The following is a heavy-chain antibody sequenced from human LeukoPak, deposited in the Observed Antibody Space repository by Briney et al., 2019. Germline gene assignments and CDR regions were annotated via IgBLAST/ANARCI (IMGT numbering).Heavy chain of an antibody. CDR2: ISSSGSTI. V-gene: IGHV3-48*03. CDR1: GFTFSSYE. D-gene: IGHD2-15*01. CDR3: AKDMHCSGGSCYWSKAFDI. Sequence: GGSLRLSCAASGFTFSSYEMNWVRQAPGKGLEWVSYISSSGSTIYYADSVKGRFTISRDNAKNSLYLQMNSLRAEDTALYYCAKDMHCSGGSCYWSKAFDIWGQGTMVTVSS. J-gene: IGHJ3*02.